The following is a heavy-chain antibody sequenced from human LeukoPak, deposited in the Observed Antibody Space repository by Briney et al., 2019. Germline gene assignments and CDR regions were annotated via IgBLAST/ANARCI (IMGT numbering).Heavy chain of an antibody. CDR2: ISGSGGST. V-gene: IGHV3-23*01. CDR3: AEGASRADSGYDSTYFDY. Sequence: GGSLRLSCAASGFTFSSYAMSWVRQAPGKGLEWVSAISGSGGSTYYADSVKGRFTISRDNSKNTLYLQMNSLRAEDTAVYYCAEGASRADSGYDSTYFDYWGQGTLVTVSS. D-gene: IGHD5-12*01. J-gene: IGHJ4*02. CDR1: GFTFSSYA.